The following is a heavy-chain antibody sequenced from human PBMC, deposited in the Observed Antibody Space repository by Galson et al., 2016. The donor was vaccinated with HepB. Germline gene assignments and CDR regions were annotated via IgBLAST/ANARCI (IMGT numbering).Heavy chain of an antibody. CDR3: ATIRGHRNSEGAWFDP. J-gene: IGHJ5*02. CDR1: GFTFSTYS. Sequence: SLRLSCADSGFTFSTYSMTWVRQAPGKGLEWVSSINSDSRYIYYADSVRGRFSISRDNAKNSLYLQMNSLRAEDTAVYYCATIRGHRNSEGAWFDPWGQGTLVTVSS. V-gene: IGHV3-21*01. D-gene: IGHD3-10*01. CDR2: INSDSRYI.